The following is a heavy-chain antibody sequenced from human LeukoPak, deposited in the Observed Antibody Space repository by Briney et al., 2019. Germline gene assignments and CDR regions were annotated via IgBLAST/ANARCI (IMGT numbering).Heavy chain of an antibody. J-gene: IGHJ6*02. D-gene: IGHD1-26*01. CDR1: GGSFSGYY. Sequence: SETLSLTCAVYGGSFSGYYWSWIRQPPGKGLEWIGEINHSGSTNYNPSLKSRVTISVDTSKNQFSLKLSSVTAADTAVYYCAIAGKYYYYGMDVWGQGTTVTVSS. CDR2: INHSGST. CDR3: AIAGKYYYYGMDV. V-gene: IGHV4-34*01.